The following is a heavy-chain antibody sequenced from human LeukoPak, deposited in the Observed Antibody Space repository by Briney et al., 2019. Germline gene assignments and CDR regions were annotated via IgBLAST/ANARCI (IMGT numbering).Heavy chain of an antibody. V-gene: IGHV4-39*07. CDR1: GGSISSSSYY. CDR2: IYYSGST. J-gene: IGHJ4*02. Sequence: SETLSLTCTVSGGSISSSSYYWGWIRQPPGKGLEWIGSIYYSGSTYYNPSLKSRVTISVDTSKNQFSLKLSSVTAADTAVYYCARGGVGATVDYWGQGTLVNVSS. D-gene: IGHD1-26*01. CDR3: ARGGVGATVDY.